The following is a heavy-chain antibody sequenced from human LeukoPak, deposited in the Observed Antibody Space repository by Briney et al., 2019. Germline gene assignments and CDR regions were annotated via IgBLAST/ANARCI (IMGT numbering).Heavy chain of an antibody. CDR1: GFTFSSYA. V-gene: IGHV3-23*01. D-gene: IGHD1-7*01. CDR2: ISGSGGST. Sequence: GGSLRLSCAASGFTFSSYAMSWVRQAPGKGLEWVSAISGSGGSTYYADSVKGRFAISRDNSKNTLYLQMNSLRAEDTAVYYCATWVNLGNYFDYWGQGTLVTVSS. J-gene: IGHJ4*02. CDR3: ATWVNLGNYFDY.